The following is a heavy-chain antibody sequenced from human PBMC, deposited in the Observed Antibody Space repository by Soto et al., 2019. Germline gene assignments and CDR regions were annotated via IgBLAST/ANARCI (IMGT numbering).Heavy chain of an antibody. J-gene: IGHJ5*02. D-gene: IGHD6-13*01. CDR2: IYPVDSDT. Sequence: PGESLKISCKGSGYSFTSYWIGWVRQMPGKGLEWMGIIYPVDSDTRYSPSFQGQVTISADKSISTAYLQWSSLKASDTAMYYCARHISEWQQLGGRFDPWGQGTLVTVSS. V-gene: IGHV5-51*01. CDR1: GYSFTSYW. CDR3: ARHISEWQQLGGRFDP.